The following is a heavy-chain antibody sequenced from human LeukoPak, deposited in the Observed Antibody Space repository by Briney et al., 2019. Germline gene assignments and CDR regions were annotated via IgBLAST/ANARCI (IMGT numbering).Heavy chain of an antibody. Sequence: GGSLRLSCAASGFTFSSYAMHWVRQAPGKGLEWVAVISYDGSNKYYADSVKGRFTISRDNSKNTLYLQMNSLRAEDTAVYYCAKDQIHSPRMVRGVPWFDYWGQGTLVTVSS. CDR3: AKDQIHSPRMVRGVPWFDY. J-gene: IGHJ4*02. D-gene: IGHD3-10*01. V-gene: IGHV3-30-3*01. CDR1: GFTFSSYA. CDR2: ISYDGSNK.